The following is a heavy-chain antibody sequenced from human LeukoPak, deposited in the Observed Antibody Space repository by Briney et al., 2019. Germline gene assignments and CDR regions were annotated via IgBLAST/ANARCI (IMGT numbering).Heavy chain of an antibody. CDR2: IVPIFGTA. CDR1: GGTFSSYA. CDR3: ARVAVGATRDWFDP. D-gene: IGHD1-26*01. Sequence: SVKVSCKASGGTFSSYAISWVRQAPGQGLEWMGGIVPIFGTANYAQKFQGRVTITTDKSTSTAYMELSSLRSEDTAVYYCARVAVGATRDWFDPWGQGTLVTVSS. J-gene: IGHJ5*02. V-gene: IGHV1-69*05.